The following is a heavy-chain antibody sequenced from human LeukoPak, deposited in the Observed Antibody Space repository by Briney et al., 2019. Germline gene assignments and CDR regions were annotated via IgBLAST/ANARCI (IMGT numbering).Heavy chain of an antibody. D-gene: IGHD3-22*01. J-gene: IGHJ3*02. CDR2: ISYDGSNK. CDR3: ARLHYYDSSGYHSDAFDI. Sequence: GGSLRLSCAASGFTFSSYAMHWVRQAPGKGLEWVAVISYDGSNKYYADSVKGRFTISRDNAKNSLYLQMNSLRAEDTAVYYCARLHYYDSSGYHSDAFDIWGQGTMVTVSS. V-gene: IGHV3-30*04. CDR1: GFTFSSYA.